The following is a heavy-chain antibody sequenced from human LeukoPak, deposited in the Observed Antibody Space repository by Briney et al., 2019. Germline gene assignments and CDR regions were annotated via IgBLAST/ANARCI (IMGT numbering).Heavy chain of an antibody. V-gene: IGHV1-8*01. CDR1: GCTFNSYD. Sequence: GASVKVSCKASGCTFNSYDINWVRQATGQGLEWMGWMNPNSGNTGYAQKFQGRVTMTRNASISTAHMVLSSLRSEDTAVYYCARGQGSHGQQLGDYWGQGTLVTVSS. CDR3: ARGQGSHGQQLGDY. D-gene: IGHD6-13*01. J-gene: IGHJ4*02. CDR2: MNPNSGNT.